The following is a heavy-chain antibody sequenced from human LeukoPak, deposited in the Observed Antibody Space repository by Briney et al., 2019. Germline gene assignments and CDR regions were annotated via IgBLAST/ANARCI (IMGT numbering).Heavy chain of an antibody. D-gene: IGHD2-8*02. CDR2: FDGNGPNT. Sequence: GGSLRLSCAASGNYWMHWVRQAPGKGLEWVSGFDGNGPNTYYADSAKGRWTISRDNSRNTLYLEMNSLRPEDTAIYYCAKPRTTGLGWAQFDYWGQGSLVTVSS. CDR3: AKPRTTGLGWAQFDY. V-gene: IGHV3-23*01. J-gene: IGHJ4*02. CDR1: GNYW.